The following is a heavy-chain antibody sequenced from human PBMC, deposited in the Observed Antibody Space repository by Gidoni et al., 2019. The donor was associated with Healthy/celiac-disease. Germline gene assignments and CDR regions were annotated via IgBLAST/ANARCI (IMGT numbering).Heavy chain of an antibody. CDR1: GGTFSSYA. J-gene: IGHJ2*01. CDR2: IIPIFGTA. V-gene: IGHV1-69*01. CDR3: ARERRAAYYDILTGYSPYFDL. D-gene: IGHD3-9*01. Sequence: QVQLVQSGAEVKKPGSSVKVSCKASGGTFSSYAISWVRQAPGQGLEWMGGIIPIFGTANYAQKFQGRVTITADESTSTAYMELSSLRSEDTAVYYCARERRAAYYDILTGYSPYFDLWGRGTLVTVSS.